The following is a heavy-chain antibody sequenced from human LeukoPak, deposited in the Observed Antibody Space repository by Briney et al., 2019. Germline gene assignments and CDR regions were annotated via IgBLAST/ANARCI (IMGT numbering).Heavy chain of an antibody. CDR2: IYYSGST. CDR1: GGSISSSSYY. J-gene: IGHJ4*02. V-gene: IGHV4-39*01. CDR3: ASLLGGYARGGGVGC. D-gene: IGHD5-12*01. Sequence: SETLSLTCTVSGGSISSSSYYWGWIRQPPGKGLEWIGSIYYSGSTYYNPSLKSRVTISVATSKNQFSLKVSSVTAADTAVYYCASLLGGYARGGGVGCWGQGTLVTVSS.